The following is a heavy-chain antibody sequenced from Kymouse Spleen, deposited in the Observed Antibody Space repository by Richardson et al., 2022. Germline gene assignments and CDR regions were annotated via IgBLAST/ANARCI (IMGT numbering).Heavy chain of an antibody. J-gene: IGHJ6*02. Sequence: EVQLVESGGGLVQPGRSLRLSCAASGFTFDDYAMHWVRQAPGKGLEWVSGISWNSGSIGYADSVKGRFTISRDNAKNSLYLQMNSLRAEDTALYYCAKDIPETYYGSGSYYNGMDVWGQGTTVTVSS. CDR3: AKDIPETYYGSGSYYNGMDV. D-gene: IGHD3-10*01. CDR2: ISWNSGSI. V-gene: IGHV3-9*01. CDR1: GFTFDDYA.